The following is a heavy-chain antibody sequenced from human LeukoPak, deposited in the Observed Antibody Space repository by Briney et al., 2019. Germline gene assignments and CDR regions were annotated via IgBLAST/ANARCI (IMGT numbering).Heavy chain of an antibody. Sequence: PGGSLRLSCAVSGFTFSSFPFHWVRQAPGKGLEWVAAISTDGSYKYHGDSVKGRFTISRDNPMNTLYLQMNGLRPEDTAAYYCARSLIPGRWYFDLWGRGTLVTVSS. CDR2: ISTDGSYK. J-gene: IGHJ2*01. CDR1: GFTFSSFP. V-gene: IGHV3-30*04. CDR3: ARSLIPGRWYFDL. D-gene: IGHD3-16*01.